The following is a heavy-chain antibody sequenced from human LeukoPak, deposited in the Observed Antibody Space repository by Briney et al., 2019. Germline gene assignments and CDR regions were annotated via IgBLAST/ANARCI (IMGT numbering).Heavy chain of an antibody. Sequence: GGSLTLSCAASGFTFSSYGMHWVRQAPGKGLEWVAVISYDGSNKYYADSVKGRFTISRDNSKNTLYLQMNSLRAEDTAVYYCAKVMVRGVNWVDYWGQGTLVTVSS. CDR3: AKVMVRGVNWVDY. J-gene: IGHJ4*02. CDR1: GFTFSSYG. D-gene: IGHD3-10*01. CDR2: ISYDGSNK. V-gene: IGHV3-30*18.